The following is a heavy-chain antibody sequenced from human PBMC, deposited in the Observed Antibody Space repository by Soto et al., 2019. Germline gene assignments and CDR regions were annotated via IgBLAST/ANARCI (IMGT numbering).Heavy chain of an antibody. Sequence: QVQLQESGPGLVKPSGTLSLTCAVSGVSISSHDWWTWVRQPPGKGLEWIGESHETGNTNYNSSLESRVTISLDKSKNQCSLKLTSVTVADTAVYCCATRDSGRCNWGQGTLVTVSS. CDR3: ATRDSGRCN. D-gene: IGHD5-12*01. CDR2: SHETGNT. J-gene: IGHJ4*02. CDR1: GVSISSHDW. V-gene: IGHV4-4*01.